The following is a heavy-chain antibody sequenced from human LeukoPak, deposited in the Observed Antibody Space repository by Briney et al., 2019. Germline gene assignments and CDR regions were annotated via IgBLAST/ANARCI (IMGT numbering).Heavy chain of an antibody. CDR3: ARANIVATYGYYYYMDV. CDR1: GGTFSSYA. V-gene: IGHV1-69*01. CDR2: IIPIFGTA. D-gene: IGHD5-12*01. J-gene: IGHJ6*03. Sequence: SVKVSCKASGGTFSSYAISWVRQAPGQGLEWMGGIIPIFGTANYAQKFQGRVTITADESTSTAYMELSSLRSEDTAVYYCARANIVATYGYYYYMDVWGKGTTVTISS.